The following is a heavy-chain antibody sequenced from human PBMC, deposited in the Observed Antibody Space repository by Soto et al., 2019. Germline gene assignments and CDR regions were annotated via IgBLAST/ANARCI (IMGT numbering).Heavy chain of an antibody. CDR3: ARLTWGYYDSGSHDWFDP. D-gene: IGHD3-10*01. J-gene: IGHJ5*02. CDR2: IYYTGST. CDR1: GGSISNNY. V-gene: IGHV4-59*08. Sequence: TSETLSLTCTLSGGSISNNYSSWIRQPPGKGLEWIGYIYYTGSTNYNPSLKSRVTMSVDTSKNQFSLRLSSVTAADTAVYYCARLTWGYYDSGSHDWFDPWGQGTLVTVSS.